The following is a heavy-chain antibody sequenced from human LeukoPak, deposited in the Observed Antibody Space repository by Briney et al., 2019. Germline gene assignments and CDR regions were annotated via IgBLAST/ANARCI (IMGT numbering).Heavy chain of an antibody. CDR1: GFTFRGYS. D-gene: IGHD6-6*01. V-gene: IGHV3-21*01. Sequence: GGSLRLSCAASGFTFRGYSMNWVRQAPGKGLEWVSSTSSSSSYIYYADSVRGRFTISRDNAKNSLDLQMNSLKGEDTAVYYCAVGIAGRPGPYYWGQGTLVTVSS. CDR3: AVGIAGRPGPYY. J-gene: IGHJ4*02. CDR2: TSSSSSYI.